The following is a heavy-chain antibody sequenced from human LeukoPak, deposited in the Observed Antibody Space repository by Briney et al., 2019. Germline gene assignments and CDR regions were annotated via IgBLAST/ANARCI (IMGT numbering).Heavy chain of an antibody. CDR1: GFSFNNYT. V-gene: IGHV3-23*01. J-gene: IGHJ4*02. Sequence: GGSLRLSCAASGFSFNNYTMSWVRQAPGKGLEWVSAISTTGGSTYYADSVKGRFTISRDNSKNTLSLQMDSLRVEDTAVYYCAKDWTTVVTPKGYYFDSWGQGTLVTVSS. CDR3: AKDWTTVVTPKGYYFDS. D-gene: IGHD4-23*01. CDR2: ISTTGGST.